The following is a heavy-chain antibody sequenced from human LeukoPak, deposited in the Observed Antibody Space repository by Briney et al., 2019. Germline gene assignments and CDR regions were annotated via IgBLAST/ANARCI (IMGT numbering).Heavy chain of an antibody. CDR3: AREYDSRARFDS. V-gene: IGHV3-23*01. CDR2: ITGSGTTT. J-gene: IGHJ4*02. D-gene: IGHD4-11*01. CDR1: GFTFSNYA. Sequence: TGGSLRLSCVASGFTFSNYAMSWVRQAPGKGLGCVSSITGSGTTTYYADSVKGRFTISTDNSKNTLYLQMNSLRAEDTAFYYCAREYDSRARFDSWGQGILVTVSS.